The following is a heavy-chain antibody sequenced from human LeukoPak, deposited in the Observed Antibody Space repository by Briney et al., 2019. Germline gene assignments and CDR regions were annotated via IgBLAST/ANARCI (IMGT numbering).Heavy chain of an antibody. CDR3: ARDQEGFDY. CDR1: GGTFSSYA. Sequence: SVKVSCKASGGTFSSYAISWVRQTPGQGLEWMGGIIPIFGTANYAQRFQDRVTVTRDTSTSTVHMELSGLRSEDTAVYYCARDQEGFDYWGQGTLVTVSS. J-gene: IGHJ4*02. V-gene: IGHV1-69*05. CDR2: IIPIFGTA.